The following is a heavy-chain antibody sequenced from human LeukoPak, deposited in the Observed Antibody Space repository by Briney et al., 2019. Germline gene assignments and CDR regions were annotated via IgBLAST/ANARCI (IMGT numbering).Heavy chain of an antibody. Sequence: ASVKVSCKAYGYTSTGYYIHWVRQAPGQGLEWMGWINPNSGDTNYAQKFQGRVTMTRDTSISTAYMELSRLRSDDTAVYYCARGVTKVDYWGQGTLVTVSS. CDR3: ARGVTKVDY. CDR2: INPNSGDT. V-gene: IGHV1-2*02. CDR1: GYTSTGYY. D-gene: IGHD2-8*01. J-gene: IGHJ4*02.